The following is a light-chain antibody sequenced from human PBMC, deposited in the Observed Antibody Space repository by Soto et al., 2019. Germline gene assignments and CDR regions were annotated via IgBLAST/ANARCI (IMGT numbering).Light chain of an antibody. J-gene: IGLJ2*01. CDR1: SSDVGSYNL. V-gene: IGLV2-23*01. CDR3: CSYSGSSALV. CDR2: EGS. Sequence: QSALTQPASVSGSPGQSITISCTGTSSDVGSYNLVSWYQQHPGKAPKLMIYEGSKRPSGVANRFSCSKSGNTASLTISVLQAEDEADYYCCSYSGSSALVFGGGTKLTVL.